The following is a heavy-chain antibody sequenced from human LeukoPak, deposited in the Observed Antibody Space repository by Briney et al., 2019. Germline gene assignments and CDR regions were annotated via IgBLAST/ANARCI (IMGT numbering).Heavy chain of an antibody. CDR3: ARSSLKRGPFDI. CDR1: GYTFTNYW. V-gene: IGHV5-51*01. CDR2: IDPGDSDT. Sequence: GESLKIACKGSGYTFTNYWIGWVRQMPGKGLEWMGIIDPGDSDTRYSPSFEGQVTISADKSIRTAYLQWSSLKASDTAMYYCARSSLKRGPFDIWGQGTMVTVSS. J-gene: IGHJ3*02. D-gene: IGHD1-1*01.